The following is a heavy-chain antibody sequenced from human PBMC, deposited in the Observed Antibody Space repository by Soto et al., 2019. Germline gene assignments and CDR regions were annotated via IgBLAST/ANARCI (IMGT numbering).Heavy chain of an antibody. CDR2: IIPIFGTA. CDR3: ATAQGCSSTSCYARFYYYMDV. Sequence: ASVKVSCKASGGTFSSYAISWVRQAPGQGLEWMGGIIPIFGTANYAQKFQGRVTITADDTTSTADMELSSLRSEYTDVYYCATAQGCSSTSCYARFYYYMDVWGKGTTFPVSS. J-gene: IGHJ6*03. D-gene: IGHD2-2*01. CDR1: GGTFSSYA. V-gene: IGHV1-69*13.